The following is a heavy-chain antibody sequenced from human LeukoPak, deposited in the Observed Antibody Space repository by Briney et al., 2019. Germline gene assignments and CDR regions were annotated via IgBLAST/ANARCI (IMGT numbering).Heavy chain of an antibody. CDR3: ARGCEGCSVDY. Sequence: GESLKISCKGSGYTFTNYWISWVRQMPGKGLEWMGRIDPSDSYTNYSPSFQGHVTISADKSISTAYLQWSSLKASDTAMYYCARGCEGCSVDYWGQGTLVTVSS. D-gene: IGHD2-21*01. CDR1: GYTFTNYW. V-gene: IGHV5-10-1*01. J-gene: IGHJ4*02. CDR2: IDPSDSYT.